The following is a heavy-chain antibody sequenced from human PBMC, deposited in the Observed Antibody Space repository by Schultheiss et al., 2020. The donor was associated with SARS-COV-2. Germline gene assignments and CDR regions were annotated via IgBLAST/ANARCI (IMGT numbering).Heavy chain of an antibody. J-gene: IGHJ6*02. CDR1: GFTFSSYW. Sequence: GGSLRLSCAASGFTFSSYWMHWVRQAPGKGLEWVSGISWNSGSIGYADSVKGRFTISRDNAKNSLYLQMNSLRAEDTAVYYCAREYSSSSDDYGMDVWGQGTTVTVSS. V-gene: IGHV3-48*01. D-gene: IGHD6-6*01. CDR3: AREYSSSSDDYGMDV. CDR2: ISWNSGSI.